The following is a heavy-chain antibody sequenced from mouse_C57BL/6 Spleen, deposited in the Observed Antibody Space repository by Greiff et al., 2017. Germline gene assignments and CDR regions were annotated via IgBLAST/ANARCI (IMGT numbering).Heavy chain of an antibody. D-gene: IGHD1-1*01. CDR3: ARKEYYGSSPFDY. CDR1: GYTFTSYD. V-gene: IGHV1-85*01. Sequence: QVQLQQSGPELVKPGASVKLSCKASGYTFTSYDINWVKQRPGQGLEWIGWIYPRDGSTKYTEKFKGKATLTVDTSSSTAYMELHSLTSEDAAVYFCARKEYYGSSPFDYWGQGTTLTVSS. CDR2: IYPRDGST. J-gene: IGHJ2*01.